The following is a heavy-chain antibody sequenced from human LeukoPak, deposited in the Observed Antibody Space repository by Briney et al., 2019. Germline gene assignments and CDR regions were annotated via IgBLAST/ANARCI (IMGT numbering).Heavy chain of an antibody. D-gene: IGHD5-24*01. CDR3: ARAPGATDGYNYDY. CDR2: INHSGST. J-gene: IGHJ4*02. Sequence: SETLSLTCAVYGGSFSGYYWSWIRQPPGKGLGWIGEINHSGSTNYNPSLKSRVTISVDTSKNQFSLKLSSVTAADTAVYYCARAPGATDGYNYDYWGQGTLVTVSP. CDR1: GGSFSGYY. V-gene: IGHV4-34*01.